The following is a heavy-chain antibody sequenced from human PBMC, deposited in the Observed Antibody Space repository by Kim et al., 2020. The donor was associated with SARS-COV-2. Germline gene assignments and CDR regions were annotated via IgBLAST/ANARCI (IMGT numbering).Heavy chain of an antibody. V-gene: IGHV6-1*01. Sequence: DNAVAVKRRVTINPDTSKNQFSLQLNSVTPEDTAVYYCTRDTPGQKAFDIWGQGTMVAVSS. J-gene: IGHJ3*02. CDR3: TRDTPGQKAFDI.